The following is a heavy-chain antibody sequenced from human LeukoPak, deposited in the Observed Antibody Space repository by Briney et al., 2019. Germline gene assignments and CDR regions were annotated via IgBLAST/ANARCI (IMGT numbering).Heavy chain of an antibody. J-gene: IGHJ3*02. CDR3: ASPWGSYGPDDAFDI. V-gene: IGHV3-23*01. Sequence: GSLRLSCAASGFTFSSYAMSWVRKAPGKGLEWVSAISGSGGSTYSAGSVKGRFTITRDNSKNTLYLQMNSLRAEDTAVYYCASPWGSYGPDDAFDIWGQGTMVTVSS. CDR2: ISGSGGST. D-gene: IGHD3-16*01. CDR1: GFTFSSYA.